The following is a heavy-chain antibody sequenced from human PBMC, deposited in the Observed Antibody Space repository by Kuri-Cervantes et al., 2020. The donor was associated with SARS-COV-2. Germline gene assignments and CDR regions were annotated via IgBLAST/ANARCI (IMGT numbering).Heavy chain of an antibody. CDR3: ARDRDKRYSSGSYYYYGMDV. D-gene: IGHD6-19*01. V-gene: IGHV4-34*01. CDR2: INHSGST. Sequence: ESLKISCAVYGGSFSGYYWSWIRQPPGKGLEWIGEINHSGSTNYNPSLKSRVTISVDTSKNQFSLKLSSVTAADTAVYYCARDRDKRYSSGSYYYYGMDVWGQGTTVTVSS. CDR1: GGSFSGYY. J-gene: IGHJ6*02.